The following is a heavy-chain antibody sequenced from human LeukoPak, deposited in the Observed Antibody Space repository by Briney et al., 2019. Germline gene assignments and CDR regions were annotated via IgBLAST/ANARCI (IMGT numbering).Heavy chain of an antibody. CDR3: AKNGFYTLDY. CDR1: GGSISSNNW. Sequence: PSETLSLTCAVSGGSISSNNWWSWVRQPPGKGLEWIGEIYHSGSTKYNPSLKSRVTISVDKSKNQFSLKVTSVTAADTAVYYCAKNGFYTLDYWGQGTLVTVSS. D-gene: IGHD5-24*01. J-gene: IGHJ4*02. V-gene: IGHV4-4*02. CDR2: IYHSGST.